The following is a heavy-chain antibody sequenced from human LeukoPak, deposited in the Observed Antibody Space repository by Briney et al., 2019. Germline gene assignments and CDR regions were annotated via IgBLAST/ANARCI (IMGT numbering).Heavy chain of an antibody. D-gene: IGHD2-21*01. J-gene: IGHJ4*02. CDR3: ARDRTYYSLDS. V-gene: IGHV3-20*01. CDR2: INRNGGIT. CDR1: GFTFHDHG. Sequence: GGSLRLSCAASGFTFHDHGMSWVRQAPGKGLEWVSGINRNGGITSYADSVKGRFTISRDNAKNSLYLQMNSLRAEDTALYHCARDRTYYSLDSWGQGTLVTVSS.